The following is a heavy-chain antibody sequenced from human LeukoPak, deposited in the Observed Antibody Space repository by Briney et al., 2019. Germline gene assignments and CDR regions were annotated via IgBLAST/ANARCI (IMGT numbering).Heavy chain of an antibody. Sequence: SETLSLTCTVSGGSISSYYWTWIRQPPGKGLEWIGYIYYSGSTNYNPSLKSRVTISVDTSKNQFSLKLSSVAAADTAVYYCARDKPGYSYGDYDYWGQGTLVTVSS. V-gene: IGHV4-59*01. D-gene: IGHD5-18*01. CDR1: GGSISSYY. CDR2: IYYSGST. CDR3: ARDKPGYSYGDYDY. J-gene: IGHJ4*02.